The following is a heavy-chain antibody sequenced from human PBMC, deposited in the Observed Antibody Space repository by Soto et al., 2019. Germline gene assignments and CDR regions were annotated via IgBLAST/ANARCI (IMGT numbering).Heavy chain of an antibody. V-gene: IGHV4-39*01. CDR2: MYYNGNT. CDR1: GGSFTSTNYF. D-gene: IGHD4-4*01. CDR3: ARARSNYDNWFDP. Sequence: SETLSLTCTVSGGSFTSTNYFWGWIRQPPGKGLEWIGYMYYNGNTFYSPSLKSRVTMSVDTSKRQFSLDLSSVTAADTAMYYCARARSNYDNWFDPWGQGTLVTVSS. J-gene: IGHJ5*02.